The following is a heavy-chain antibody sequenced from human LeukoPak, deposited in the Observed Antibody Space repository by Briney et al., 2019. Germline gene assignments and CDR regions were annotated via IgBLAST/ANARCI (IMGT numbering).Heavy chain of an antibody. D-gene: IGHD2-21*02. V-gene: IGHV4-30-2*01. CDR3: ARTAIQGFADY. CDR1: GGSISSGGYS. CDR2: IYHSGST. J-gene: IGHJ4*02. Sequence: SETLSLTCAVSGGSISSGGYSWSWIRQPPGKGLEWIGYIYHSGSTYYNPSLKSRVTISVDRSKNQFSLKLSSVTAADTAVYYCARTAIQGFADYWGQGTLVTVSS.